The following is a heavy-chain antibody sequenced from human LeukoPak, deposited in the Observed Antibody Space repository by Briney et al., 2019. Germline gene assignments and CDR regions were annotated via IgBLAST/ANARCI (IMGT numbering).Heavy chain of an antibody. CDR1: GFTFSSYA. J-gene: IGHJ4*02. CDR3: AKPLGITVTPDY. Sequence: GGSLRLSCAASGFTFSSYAMSWVRQAPGKGLEWVSAIGGSGGSTYYADSVKGRFTISRDNSKNTLYLQMNSLRAEDTAVYYCAKPLGITVTPDYWGQGALVTVSS. CDR2: IGGSGGST. V-gene: IGHV3-23*01. D-gene: IGHD1-14*01.